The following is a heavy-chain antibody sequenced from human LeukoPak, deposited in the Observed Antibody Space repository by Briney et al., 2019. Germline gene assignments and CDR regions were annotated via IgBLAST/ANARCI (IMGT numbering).Heavy chain of an antibody. CDR1: GFTFSNYW. D-gene: IGHD3-22*01. Sequence: PGGSLRLSCAASGFTFSNYWMSWVRQAPGKGLEWVANIKGDGSYKYYVDSVKGRFTISRDNAKSSLYLQMNTLRAEDTAAYYCATSSDSSGNDWGQGTLVTVSS. CDR3: ATSSDSSGND. CDR2: IKGDGSYK. J-gene: IGHJ4*02. V-gene: IGHV3-7*03.